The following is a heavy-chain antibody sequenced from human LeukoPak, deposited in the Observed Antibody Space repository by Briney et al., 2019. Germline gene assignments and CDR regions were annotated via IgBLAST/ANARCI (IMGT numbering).Heavy chain of an antibody. CDR1: GYTFTSYD. CDR3: ARGLGDYYGSGRYYYGMDV. D-gene: IGHD3-10*01. V-gene: IGHV1-8*01. J-gene: IGHJ6*02. CDR2: MNPNSGNT. Sequence: ASVKVSCKASGYTFTSYDINWVRQATGQGLEWMGWMNPNSGNTGYVQKFQGRVTMTRNTSISTAYMELSSLRSEDTAVYYCARGLGDYYGSGRYYYGMDVWGQGTTVTVSS.